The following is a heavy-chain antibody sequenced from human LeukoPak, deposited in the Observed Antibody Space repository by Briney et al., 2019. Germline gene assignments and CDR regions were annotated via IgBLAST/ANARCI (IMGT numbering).Heavy chain of an antibody. D-gene: IGHD2-2*01. CDR3: ARAGQGYCTSASCYLSLDY. CDR1: GGSICSSNW. J-gene: IGHJ4*02. Sequence: PSGTLSLTCAVPGGSICSSNWWSWVRQPPGKGLEWIGQIYHSGSTNYNPSLKSRVAISVDKSKNQFSLNLISVTAADTAVYYCARAGQGYCTSASCYLSLDYWGQGTLVTVSS. V-gene: IGHV4-4*02. CDR2: IYHSGST.